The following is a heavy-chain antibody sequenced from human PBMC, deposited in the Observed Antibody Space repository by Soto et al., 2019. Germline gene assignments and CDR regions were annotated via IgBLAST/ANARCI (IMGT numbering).Heavy chain of an antibody. CDR2: FDPEDGET. D-gene: IGHD3-16*02. J-gene: IGHJ3*02. Sequence: GASVKVSCKVSGYTLTELSMHWVLQAPGKGLDWMGGFDPEDGETIYAQKFQGRVTMTEDTSTDTAYMELSSLRSEDTAVYYCATDRMITFGGVIVMNAFDIWGQGTMVTVSS. CDR3: ATDRMITFGGVIVMNAFDI. V-gene: IGHV1-24*01. CDR1: GYTLTELS.